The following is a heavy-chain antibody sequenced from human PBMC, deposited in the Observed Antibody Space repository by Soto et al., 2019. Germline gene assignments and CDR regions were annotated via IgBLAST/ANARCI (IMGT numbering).Heavy chain of an antibody. Sequence: QVQLVQSGAEVKQPGASVRVSCKASRDTHTIYFIHWLRQAPGQGLEWMGWINSVSGGANYAPRFQGRVAMTRDRSSATAFMELSRLRSDDTAVYYCARGGSYYAHWGQGTLVTVSS. V-gene: IGHV1-2*02. D-gene: IGHD1-26*01. CDR3: ARGGSYYAH. CDR2: INSVSGGA. J-gene: IGHJ4*02. CDR1: RDTHTIYF.